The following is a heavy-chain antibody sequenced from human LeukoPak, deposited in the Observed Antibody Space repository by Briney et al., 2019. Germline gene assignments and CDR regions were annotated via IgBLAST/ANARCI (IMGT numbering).Heavy chain of an antibody. V-gene: IGHV4-34*01. CDR3: ATEAVVVVAAWFDP. Sequence: SETLSLTCAVYGGSFSGYYWSWIRQPPGKGLEWIGEINHSGSTNYNPSFKSRVTISVDTSKNQFSLKLSSVTAADTAVYYCATEAVVVVAAWFDPWGQGTLVTVSS. CDR1: GGSFSGYY. J-gene: IGHJ5*02. D-gene: IGHD2-15*01. CDR2: INHSGST.